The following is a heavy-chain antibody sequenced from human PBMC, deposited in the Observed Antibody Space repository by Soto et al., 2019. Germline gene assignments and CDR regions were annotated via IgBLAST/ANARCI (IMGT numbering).Heavy chain of an antibody. CDR1: GGSISSYY. J-gene: IGHJ5*02. D-gene: IGHD6-13*01. V-gene: IGHV4-59*01. Sequence: ATLSLTCTVSGGSISSYYWSWIRQPPGKGLEWIGYIYYSGSTNYNPSLKSRVTISVDTSKNQFSLKLSSVTAADTAVYYCARDGYSSSWYWFDPWGQGTLVTVSS. CDR3: ARDGYSSSWYWFDP. CDR2: IYYSGST.